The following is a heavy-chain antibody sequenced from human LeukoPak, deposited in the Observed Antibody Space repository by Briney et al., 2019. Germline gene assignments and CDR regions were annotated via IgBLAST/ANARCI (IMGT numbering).Heavy chain of an antibody. CDR3: AREREERGYSYGYNY. D-gene: IGHD5-18*01. J-gene: IGHJ4*02. Sequence: PETLSLTCTVSGGSVSSGSYYWSWIRQPPGKGLEWIGYIYYSGSTNYNPSLKSRVTISVDTSKNQFSLKLSSVTAADTAVYYCAREREERGYSYGYNYWGQGTLVTVSS. V-gene: IGHV4-61*01. CDR1: GGSVSSGSYY. CDR2: IYYSGST.